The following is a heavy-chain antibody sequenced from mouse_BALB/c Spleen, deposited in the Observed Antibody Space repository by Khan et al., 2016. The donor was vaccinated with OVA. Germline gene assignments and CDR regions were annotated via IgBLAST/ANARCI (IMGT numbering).Heavy chain of an antibody. CDR1: GYSFTSYY. V-gene: IGHV1S135*01. Sequence: VQLQQSRPELMKPGASVKISCKASGYSFTSYYLHWVMQSHGESLEWIGYVDPFSGGTTYNQQFKGKATLTVDKSSSTAYMHLSNLTSEDSAVYYCTRHGYVAWFTYWGQGTLVTVSA. D-gene: IGHD2-2*01. CDR3: TRHGYVAWFTY. CDR2: VDPFSGGT. J-gene: IGHJ3*01.